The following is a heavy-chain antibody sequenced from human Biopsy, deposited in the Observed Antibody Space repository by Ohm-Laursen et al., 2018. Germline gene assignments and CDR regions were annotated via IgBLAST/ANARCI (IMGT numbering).Heavy chain of an antibody. CDR1: GFSFSSYG. J-gene: IGHJ2*01. CDR3: ARGGGGNSRDWYFDL. V-gene: IGHV3-33*01. CDR2: LWYDGTNK. D-gene: IGHD1-7*01. Sequence: SLRLSCAASGFSFSSYGMHWVRQAPGKGLEWVAGLWYDGTNKYYADSVKGRFTISRDNSKNTLYLQMNSLRAEDTAVYYCARGGGGNSRDWYFDLWGRGTLVTVSS.